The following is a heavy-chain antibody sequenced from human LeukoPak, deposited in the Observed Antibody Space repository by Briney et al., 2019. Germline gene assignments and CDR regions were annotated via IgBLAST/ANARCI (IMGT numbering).Heavy chain of an antibody. CDR2: AHSRGHT. CDR3: ARDSYDYDSHFEDVFDS. Sequence: SETLSLTCTVSGGSIRTNYWSWIRQAPGKGLEWIGYAHSRGHTRSNPSLESRVTISVDMSNNHLSLRLTSVTAADTAVYYCARDSYDYDSHFEDVFDSWGQGTMVAVSS. CDR1: GGSIRTNY. J-gene: IGHJ3*01. D-gene: IGHD5-18*01. V-gene: IGHV4-59*01.